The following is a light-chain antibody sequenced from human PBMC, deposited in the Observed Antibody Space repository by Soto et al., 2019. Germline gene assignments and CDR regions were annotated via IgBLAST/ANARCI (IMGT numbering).Light chain of an antibody. J-gene: IGLJ2*01. CDR1: SSDVGGYNY. CDR2: DVS. V-gene: IGLV2-14*01. CDR3: SSYTSSSTASVV. Sequence: QSALTQPASVSGSPGQSITISCTGTSSDVGGYNYVSWYQQHPGKAPKLMIYDVSNRPSGVSNRFSGSKSGNTASLTISVLQAEDEADYYCSSYTSSSTASVVFGGGTKLTVL.